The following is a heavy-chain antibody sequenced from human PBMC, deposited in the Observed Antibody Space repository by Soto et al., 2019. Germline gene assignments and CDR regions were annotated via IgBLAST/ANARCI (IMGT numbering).Heavy chain of an antibody. D-gene: IGHD2-8*01. CDR2: ISSNGRST. CDR3: ARDRCTNGVCYAPSDY. CDR1: GFTFSTYA. Sequence: GGSLRLSCATSGFTFSTYAMHCVRQAPGKGLEYVSAISSNGRSTYYANSVKGRFTISRDNSKNTLYLQMDSLRAEDMAVYYCARDRCTNGVCYAPSDYWGQGTLVTVSS. J-gene: IGHJ4*02. V-gene: IGHV3-64*01.